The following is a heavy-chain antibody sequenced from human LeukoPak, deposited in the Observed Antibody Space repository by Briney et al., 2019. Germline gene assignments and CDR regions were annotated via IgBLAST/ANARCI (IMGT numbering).Heavy chain of an antibody. Sequence: SETLSLTCRVSGASISGYYWSWIRQPPGKGLEWIGYIYYSGSTNYNPSLKSRVTISVDTSKNQFSLKLSSVTAADTAVYYCASQYCTNGVCYFGGAFDIWGQGTMVTVSS. CDR3: ASQYCTNGVCYFGGAFDI. CDR2: IYYSGST. J-gene: IGHJ3*02. D-gene: IGHD2-8*01. CDR1: GASISGYY. V-gene: IGHV4-59*08.